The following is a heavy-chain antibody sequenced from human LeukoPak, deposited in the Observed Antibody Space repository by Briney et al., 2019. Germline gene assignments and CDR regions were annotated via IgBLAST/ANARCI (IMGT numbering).Heavy chain of an antibody. CDR2: ISGDGGST. J-gene: IGHJ4*02. Sequence: GGSLRLSCAASGFTFDEYGMYWVRQAPGKGLEWVSLISGDGGSTFYADSVKGRFTISRDNSKNSLYLQMNRPRTEDTALYYYAKDQWQAGGFDYWGQGTLVTVSS. CDR3: AKDQWQAGGFDY. D-gene: IGHD6-19*01. CDR1: GFTFDEYG. V-gene: IGHV3-43*02.